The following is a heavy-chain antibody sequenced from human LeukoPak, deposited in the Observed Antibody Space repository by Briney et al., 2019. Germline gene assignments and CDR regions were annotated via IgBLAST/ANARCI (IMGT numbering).Heavy chain of an antibody. CDR2: FDTEDGET. Sequence: ASVKVSCKVSGYTLTELSMHWVRQAPGKGLEWMGGFDTEDGETIYAQKFQGRVTMTEDTSTDTAYMELSSLRSEDTAVYYCATGKSIVADYYYYGMDVWGQGTTVTVSS. V-gene: IGHV1-24*01. CDR1: GYTLTELS. D-gene: IGHD3-22*01. CDR3: ATGKSIVADYYYYGMDV. J-gene: IGHJ6*02.